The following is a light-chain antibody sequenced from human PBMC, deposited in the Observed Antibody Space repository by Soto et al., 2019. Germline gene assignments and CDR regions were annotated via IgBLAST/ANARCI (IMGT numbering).Light chain of an antibody. CDR2: EVS. V-gene: IGLV2-14*01. CDR1: SSDVGTYKY. J-gene: IGLJ2*01. Sequence: QSALTQPASVSGSPGQSITISCTGSSSDVGTYKYVSWYQQHPGKAPKLMIFEVSNRPSGVSNRFSGSKSGNTASLTISGLQAEDEADYYCSSFTSSSNLVFGGGTKLTVL. CDR3: SSFTSSSNLV.